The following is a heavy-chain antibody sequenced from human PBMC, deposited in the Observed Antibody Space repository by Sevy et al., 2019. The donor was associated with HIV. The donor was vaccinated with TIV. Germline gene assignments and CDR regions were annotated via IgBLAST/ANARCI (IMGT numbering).Heavy chain of an antibody. V-gene: IGHV1-2*04. CDR2: INPNSGGT. CDR3: ARGLPLVVPAANWFDP. J-gene: IGHJ5*02. D-gene: IGHD2-2*01. CDR1: GYTFTGYY. Sequence: ASVKVSCKASGYTFTGYYMHWVRQAPGQGLEWMGWINPNSGGTNYAQKFQGWVTMTRETSIGTAYMELSRLRSDETAVYYCARGLPLVVPAANWFDPWGQGTLVTVSS.